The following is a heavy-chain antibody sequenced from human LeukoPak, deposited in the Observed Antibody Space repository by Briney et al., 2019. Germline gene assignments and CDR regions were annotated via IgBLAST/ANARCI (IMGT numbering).Heavy chain of an antibody. CDR2: MSHNRGT. J-gene: IGHJ6*04. CDR1: GHSISTGYH. V-gene: IGHV4-38-2*01. D-gene: IGHD3-10*01. Sequence: PSETLSLTCAVSGHSISTGYHWGWIRQPPGKGLEWIGSMSHNRGTYYNPSLKSRVTISMDTSKNQISLRLTSVTAADTAVYYCASYYASGVSAYNYYGVDVWGKGTTVTVSS. CDR3: ASYYASGVSAYNYYGVDV.